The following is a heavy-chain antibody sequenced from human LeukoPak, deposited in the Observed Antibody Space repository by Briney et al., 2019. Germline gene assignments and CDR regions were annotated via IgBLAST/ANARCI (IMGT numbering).Heavy chain of an antibody. CDR3: AKNLESFGDSATDY. CDR1: GFTFRDYA. V-gene: IGHV3-23*01. D-gene: IGHD4-17*01. Sequence: GGSLRLSCTASGFTFRDYAMNWVRQAPGKGLEWVSSISGSGGGANYADSAKGRFTISRDNSKNTLYVQMNSLRAEDTAVYYCAKNLESFGDSATDYWGQGTLVTVSS. CDR2: ISGSGGGA. J-gene: IGHJ4*02.